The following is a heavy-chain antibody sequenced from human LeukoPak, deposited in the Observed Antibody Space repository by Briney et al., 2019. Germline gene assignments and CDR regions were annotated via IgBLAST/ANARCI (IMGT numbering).Heavy chain of an antibody. D-gene: IGHD6-25*01. CDR3: APQSSGWHIYYFDH. CDR2: IIPILGVT. CDR1: GDSFSSDA. J-gene: IGHJ4*02. Sequence: ASVKVSCKASGDSFSSDAISWVRQVPGQGYEWVGRIIPILGVTHYALKFRGRVTITADKSTSAADMELRSLTSDDTAAYYCAPQSSGWHIYYFDHWGQGTLVTVSS. V-gene: IGHV1-69*04.